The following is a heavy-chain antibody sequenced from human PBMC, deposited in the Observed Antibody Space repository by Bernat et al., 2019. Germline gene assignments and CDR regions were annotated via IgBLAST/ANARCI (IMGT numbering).Heavy chain of an antibody. CDR2: TYYRSQWHY. Sequence: QIQLHQSGPGLLRPSQILSLTCAISGDTVSSNNAAWDWIRQSPSRGLEWLGRTYYRSQWHYDYAASVKSRITVNPDTSKNQFSLQLRSVTPDETAIYYCTRTRSGANGGDYWGQGTLVTVSS. J-gene: IGHJ4*02. CDR1: GDTVSSNNAA. V-gene: IGHV6-1*01. CDR3: TRTRSGANGGDY. D-gene: IGHD3-22*01.